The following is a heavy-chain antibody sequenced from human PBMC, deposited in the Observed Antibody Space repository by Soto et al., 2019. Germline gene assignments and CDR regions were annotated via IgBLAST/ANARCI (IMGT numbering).Heavy chain of an antibody. CDR3: AKDNASYCGGGCYSGGLDY. CDR1: GFTFSSYG. V-gene: IGHV3-30*18. J-gene: IGHJ4*02. D-gene: IGHD2-21*02. Sequence: QVQLVESGGGVVQPGRSLRLSCAASGFTFSSYGMHWVRQAPGKGLEWVAVISYDGSNKYYADSVKGRFTISRDNSKNTLYLQMNSLRAEDTAVYYCAKDNASYCGGGCYSGGLDYWGQGTLVTVSS. CDR2: ISYDGSNK.